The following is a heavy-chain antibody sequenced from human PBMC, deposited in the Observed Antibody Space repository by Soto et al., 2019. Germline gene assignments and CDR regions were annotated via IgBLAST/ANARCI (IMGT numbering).Heavy chain of an antibody. CDR3: ATGGNFDYYFDS. D-gene: IGHD3-3*01. J-gene: IGHJ4*02. CDR1: GGSGTSARYY. CDR2: VYHSGSI. Sequence: QLQLQESGPGLVKPSQTLSLTCSVSGGSGTSARYYWAWVRQPPGRSLEWLASVYHSGSIYYNPSVRGRVTMSVDTSKNQFSLKLNSVTAADTAVYYCATGGNFDYYFDSWGQGALVTVSS. V-gene: IGHV4-39*01.